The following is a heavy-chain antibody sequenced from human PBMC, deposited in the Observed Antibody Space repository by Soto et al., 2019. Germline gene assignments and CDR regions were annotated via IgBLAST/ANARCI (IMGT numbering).Heavy chain of an antibody. CDR1: GFSLSASRMS. CDR3: SRMNFGRSGAYYFDS. Sequence: GSGPTLVNPTQTLTLTCTFSGFSLSASRMSISWIRQPPGKALEWLARIDWDDAKYFNTSLKTRLTVSKDTSKTQVVLTMTNMDPVDTGTYYCSRMNFGRSGAYYFDSWGQGILVTSPQ. J-gene: IGHJ4*02. CDR2: IDWDDAK. D-gene: IGHD1-26*01. V-gene: IGHV2-70*11.